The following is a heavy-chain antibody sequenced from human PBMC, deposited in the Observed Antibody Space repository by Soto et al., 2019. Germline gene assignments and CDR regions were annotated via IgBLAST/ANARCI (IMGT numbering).Heavy chain of an antibody. Sequence: PGGSLRLSCAASGFTFSSFGMHWVRQAPGKGLEWVAVISHDGSHKYSADSVKGRLTISRDNSRNTLYVQVNSLRAEDAAVYYCAKSAMAYYYDSSGYYFDYWGQGTLVTVSS. CDR2: ISHDGSHK. CDR3: AKSAMAYYYDSSGYYFDY. J-gene: IGHJ4*02. CDR1: GFTFSSFG. V-gene: IGHV3-30*18. D-gene: IGHD3-22*01.